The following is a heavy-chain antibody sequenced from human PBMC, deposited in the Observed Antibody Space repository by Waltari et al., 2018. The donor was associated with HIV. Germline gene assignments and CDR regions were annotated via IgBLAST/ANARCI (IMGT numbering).Heavy chain of an antibody. Sequence: QVQLQESGPGLVKPSETLFLTCTVSGASITGYFWNWIRQPPGRGLEWIGYVYDSGNANYNPSLKSRVSISLDTSTNQFSLKLNSVTAADTAVYYCARGGTFDSAGHYLFVSWGQGTLVTVSS. V-gene: IGHV4-59*01. CDR3: ARGGTFDSAGHYLFVS. J-gene: IGHJ4*02. D-gene: IGHD3-22*01. CDR1: GASITGYF. CDR2: VYDSGNA.